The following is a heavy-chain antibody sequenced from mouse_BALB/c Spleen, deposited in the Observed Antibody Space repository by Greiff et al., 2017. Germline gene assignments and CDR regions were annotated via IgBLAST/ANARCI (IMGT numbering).Heavy chain of an antibody. CDR2: ISTYYGDA. CDR1: GYTFTDYA. J-gene: IGHJ4*01. V-gene: IGHV1S137*01. CDR3: AAAGSRDY. Sequence: QVQLQQSGAELVRPGVSVKISCKGSGYTFTDYAMHWVKQSHAKSLEWIGVISTYYGDASYNQKFKGKATMTVDKSSSTAYMELARLTSEDSAIYYCAAAGSRDYWGQGTSVTVSS. D-gene: IGHD4-1*01.